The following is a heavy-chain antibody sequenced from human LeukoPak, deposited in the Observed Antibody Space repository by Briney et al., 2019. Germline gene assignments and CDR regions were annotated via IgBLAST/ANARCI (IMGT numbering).Heavy chain of an antibody. Sequence: GGSLRLSCAASRFTFSSYDMNWVRQAPGKGLEWVSYISEGGSTIYYADSVKGRFTISRDNAKNSLYLQMNSLRAEDTAVYYCASIIAAYYFDYWGQGTLVTVSS. J-gene: IGHJ4*02. D-gene: IGHD3-10*01. CDR3: ASIIAAYYFDY. CDR2: ISEGGSTI. V-gene: IGHV3-48*01. CDR1: RFTFSSYD.